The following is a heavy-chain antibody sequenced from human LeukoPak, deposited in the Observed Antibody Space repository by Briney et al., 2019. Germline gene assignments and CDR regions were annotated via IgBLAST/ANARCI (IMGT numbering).Heavy chain of an antibody. J-gene: IGHJ4*02. V-gene: IGHV4-61*02. CDR3: ARETNGYYDH. CDR1: GGFISSGSYY. D-gene: IGHD3-22*01. Sequence: SETLSLTCTVSGGFISSGSYYWSWIRQPAGRGLEWIGRIYPSGSTNYNPSLKSRVTISVDTSKSQFSLKLSSVTAADTAVYFCARETNGYYDHWGQGTLVTVSS. CDR2: IYPSGST.